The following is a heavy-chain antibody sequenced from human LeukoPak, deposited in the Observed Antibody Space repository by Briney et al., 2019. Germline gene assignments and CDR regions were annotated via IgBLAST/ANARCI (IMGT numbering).Heavy chain of an antibody. Sequence: PGGSLGLSCAASGFTVSSNYMSWVRQAPGKGLEWVSVIYSGGSTYYADSVKGRFTISRHNSKNTLYLQVNSLRAEDTAVYYCASGGYSYGYDYYYGMDVWGQGTTVTVSS. CDR3: ASGGYSYGYDYYYGMDV. CDR2: IYSGGST. V-gene: IGHV3-53*04. J-gene: IGHJ6*02. D-gene: IGHD5-18*01. CDR1: GFTVSSNY.